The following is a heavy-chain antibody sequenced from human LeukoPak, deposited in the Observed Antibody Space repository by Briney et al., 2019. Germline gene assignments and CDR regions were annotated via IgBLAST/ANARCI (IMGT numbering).Heavy chain of an antibody. D-gene: IGHD4-17*01. Sequence: SETLSLTWAVYGGSFSGYYWSWIRQPPGKGLEWIGEINHSGSTNYNPSLKSRVTISVDTSKNQFSLKLSSVTAADTAVYYCASYDYGDYWRAFDIWGQGTMVTVSS. J-gene: IGHJ3*02. V-gene: IGHV4-34*01. CDR3: ASYDYGDYWRAFDI. CDR2: INHSGST. CDR1: GGSFSGYY.